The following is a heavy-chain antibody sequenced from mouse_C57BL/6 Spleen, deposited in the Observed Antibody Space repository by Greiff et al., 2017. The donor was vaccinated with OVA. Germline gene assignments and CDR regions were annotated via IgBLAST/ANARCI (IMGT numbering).Heavy chain of an antibody. D-gene: IGHD2-5*01. Sequence: QVQLQQPGTDLVKPGASVKLSCKASGYTFTSYWMHWVKQRPGQGLEWIGNINPSNGGTNYNEKFKGKATFTADTSSNTAYMQLSSLTTEDSAIDYCARWEGDYSNLGYWGQGTTLTVSS. J-gene: IGHJ2*01. CDR3: ARWEGDYSNLGY. CDR1: GYTFTSYW. V-gene: IGHV1-53*01. CDR2: INPSNGGT.